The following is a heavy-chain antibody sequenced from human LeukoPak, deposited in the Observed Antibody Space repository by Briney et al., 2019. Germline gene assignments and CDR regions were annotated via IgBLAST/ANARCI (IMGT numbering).Heavy chain of an antibody. CDR1: GGSISSGGYY. J-gene: IGHJ3*02. D-gene: IGHD3-10*01. V-gene: IGHV4-30-2*01. Sequence: PSQTLSLTCTVSGGSISSGGYYWSWIRQPPGKGLEWIGYIYHSGSTYYNPSLKSRVTISVDRSKNQFSLKLSSVTAADTAVYYCARVTQIRGGWAFDIWGQGTKVTVSS. CDR2: IYHSGST. CDR3: ARVTQIRGGWAFDI.